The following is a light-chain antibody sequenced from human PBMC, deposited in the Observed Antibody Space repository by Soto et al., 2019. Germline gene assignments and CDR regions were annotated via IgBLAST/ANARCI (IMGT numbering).Light chain of an antibody. J-gene: IGKJ1*01. CDR2: GAS. CDR1: QTVSSSS. Sequence: EIVLTQSPGTLSLSPGERATLSCRASQTVSSSSLAWYQHKPGQAPRLLIYGASSRATDIPDRFSGSGSGTDFPLTISRLDPEDFAVYYCQHYGRSQTFGQGTKVEIK. CDR3: QHYGRSQT. V-gene: IGKV3-20*01.